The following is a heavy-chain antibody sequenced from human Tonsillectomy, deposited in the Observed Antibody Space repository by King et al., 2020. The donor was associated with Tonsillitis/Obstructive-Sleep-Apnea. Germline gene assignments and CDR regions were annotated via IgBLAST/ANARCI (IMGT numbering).Heavy chain of an antibody. CDR3: ARDYYDSSGYYHDYFQH. Sequence: VQLVESGAEVKKPGASVKVSCKASGYTFTTYDLTWVRQAPGQGLEWMGWSRPNNGDTNYAQKLQGRVTMTSDTSTSTAYMELRSLRSDDTAVYYCARDYYDSSGYYHDYFQHWGQGTLVTVSS. CDR2: SRPNNGDT. D-gene: IGHD3-22*01. V-gene: IGHV1-18*01. CDR1: GYTFTTYD. J-gene: IGHJ1*01.